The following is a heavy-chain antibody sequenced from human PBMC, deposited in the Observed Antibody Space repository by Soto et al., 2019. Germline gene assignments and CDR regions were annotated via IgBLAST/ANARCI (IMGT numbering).Heavy chain of an antibody. CDR1: GDSFAAYW. Sequence: PEERLKIASFGSGDSFAAYWITWVGQKPGKGLEWMGRIDPSDSQTYYSPSFRGHVPISVTKSITTVFLQWSSLRASDTAMYYCARQIYDSDTGPNFQYYFDSWGQGPPFPVSP. D-gene: IGHD3-22*01. J-gene: IGHJ4*02. CDR2: IDPSDSQT. CDR3: ARQIYDSDTGPNFQYYFDS. V-gene: IGHV5-10-1*01.